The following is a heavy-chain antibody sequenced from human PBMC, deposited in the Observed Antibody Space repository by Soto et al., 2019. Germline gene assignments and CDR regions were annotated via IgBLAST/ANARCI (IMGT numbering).Heavy chain of an antibody. V-gene: IGHV1-69*01. CDR1: GGTFSSYA. J-gene: IGHJ6*02. CDR3: ARDGYYGSGSYSNYYYYGMDV. Sequence: VSCKASGGTFSSYAISWVRQAPGQGLEWMGGIIPIFGTANYAQKFQGRVTITADESTSTAYMELSSLRSEDTAVYYCARDGYYGSGSYSNYYYYGMDVWGQGTTVTVSS. D-gene: IGHD3-10*01. CDR2: IIPIFGTA.